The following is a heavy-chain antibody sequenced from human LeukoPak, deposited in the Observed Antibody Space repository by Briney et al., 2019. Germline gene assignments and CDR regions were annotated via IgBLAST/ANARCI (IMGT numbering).Heavy chain of an antibody. D-gene: IGHD6-25*01. Sequence: GGSLRLSCAASGFTFSSYWMSWVRQAPGKGLEWVANIKQDGSEKYYVDSVKGRFTISRDNAKNSLYLQMNSLRAEDTAVYYCARDHSAAARPPYYYYGMDVWGQGTTVTVSS. J-gene: IGHJ6*02. CDR3: ARDHSAAARPPYYYYGMDV. CDR2: IKQDGSEK. CDR1: GFTFSSYW. V-gene: IGHV3-7*03.